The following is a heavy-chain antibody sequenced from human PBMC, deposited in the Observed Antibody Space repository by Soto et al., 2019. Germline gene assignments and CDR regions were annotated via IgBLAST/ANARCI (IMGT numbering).Heavy chain of an antibody. CDR2: ISPYDGNT. J-gene: IGHJ6*02. Sequence: ASVKVSCKASGYTFSSYGINWVRQAPGQGLEWLGWISPYDGNTKYAQILQGRVSMTTDTSTKTAYMEVRSLRSDDTAVYYCARGGYYDSSGSRNYHYYGLNVWGQGTTVTVSS. D-gene: IGHD3-22*01. CDR1: GYTFSSYG. CDR3: ARGGYYDSSGSRNYHYYGLNV. V-gene: IGHV1-18*01.